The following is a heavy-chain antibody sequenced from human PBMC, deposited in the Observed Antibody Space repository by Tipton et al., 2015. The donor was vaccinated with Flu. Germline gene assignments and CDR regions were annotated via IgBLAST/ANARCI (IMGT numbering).Heavy chain of an antibody. Sequence: LSLTCSVSGFTFSDYYMSWIRQAPGKGLEWVSHISSSGSTINYADSVKGRFTISRDNAKNSLYLQMNSLRAEDTAVYYCARDHPPSITVLGEITDYFGMDVWGQGP. V-gene: IGHV3-11*01. D-gene: IGHD3-3*01. CDR3: ARDHPPSITVLGEITDYFGMDV. J-gene: IGHJ6*02. CDR1: GFTFSDYY. CDR2: ISSSGSTI.